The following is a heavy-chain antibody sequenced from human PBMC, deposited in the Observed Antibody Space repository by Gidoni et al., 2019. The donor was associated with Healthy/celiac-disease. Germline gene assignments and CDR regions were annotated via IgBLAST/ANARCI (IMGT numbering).Heavy chain of an antibody. CDR3: ARDSGTPGGMDV. J-gene: IGHJ6*02. D-gene: IGHD1-1*01. CDR1: GFTFSSYS. Sequence: EVQLVESGGGLVKLGGSLRLSCAASGFTFSSYSMNWVRQAPGKGLEWVSSISSSSSYIYYADSVKGRFTISRDNAKNSLYLQMNSLRAEDTAVYYCARDSGTPGGMDVWGQGTTVTVSS. CDR2: ISSSSSYI. V-gene: IGHV3-21*01.